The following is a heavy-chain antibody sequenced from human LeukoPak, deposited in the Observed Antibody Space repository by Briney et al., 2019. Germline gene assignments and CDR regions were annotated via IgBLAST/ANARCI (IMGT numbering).Heavy chain of an antibody. CDR1: GFTFSSYS. D-gene: IGHD6-13*01. CDR3: ASFPLRYSSSWYDY. Sequence: GGSLRLSCAASGFTFSSYSMNWVRQAPGKGLEWVSYISSSSSTIYYADSVKGRFTISRDNAKSSLYLQMNSLRAEDTAVYYCASFPLRYSSSWYDYWGQGTLVTVSS. J-gene: IGHJ4*02. V-gene: IGHV3-48*01. CDR2: ISSSSSTI.